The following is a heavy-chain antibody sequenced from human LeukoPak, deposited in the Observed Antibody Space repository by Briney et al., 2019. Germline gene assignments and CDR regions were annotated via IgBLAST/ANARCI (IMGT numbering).Heavy chain of an antibody. J-gene: IGHJ4*02. D-gene: IGHD3-22*01. Sequence: ASVKVSCKASGYTFTSYGISWVRQAPGQGLEWMGWICAYNGNTNYAQKLQGRVTMTTDTSTSTAYMELRSLRSDDTAVYYCARDRYYYDSSGYYSDYWGQGTLVTVST. CDR3: ARDRYYYDSSGYYSDY. CDR2: ICAYNGNT. V-gene: IGHV1-18*01. CDR1: GYTFTSYG.